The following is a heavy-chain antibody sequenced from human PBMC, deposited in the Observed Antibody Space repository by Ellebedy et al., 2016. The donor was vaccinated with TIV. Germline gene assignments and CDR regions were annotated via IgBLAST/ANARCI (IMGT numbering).Heavy chain of an antibody. CDR3: VRRVATIDDF. CDR2: VNPSSGGT. V-gene: IGHV1-2*02. J-gene: IGHJ4*02. Sequence: AASVKVSCKASGYNFTGYHMHWVRQAPGQGFEWMGWVNPSSGGTMYPQKFQGRVTMTRDTSTSSVYMELTRLTSADTAVYYCVRRVATIDDFWGQGTLATVSS. CDR1: GYNFTGYH. D-gene: IGHD5-12*01.